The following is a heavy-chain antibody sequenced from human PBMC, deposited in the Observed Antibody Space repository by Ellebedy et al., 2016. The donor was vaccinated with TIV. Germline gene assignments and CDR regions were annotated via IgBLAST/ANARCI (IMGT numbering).Heavy chain of an antibody. D-gene: IGHD4-17*01. CDR3: TTNPSYGDDSNPTFDY. J-gene: IGHJ4*02. CDR1: GFTFSDAW. V-gene: IGHV3-15*07. Sequence: GESLKISCAASGFTFSDAWMNWVRQAPGKGLEWVGRIKPKADGYTTDYAAPVKGRFTISRDDSKNTLYLQMNSLKTEDTAVYYCTTNPSYGDDSNPTFDYWGQGTLVTVSS. CDR2: IKPKADGYTT.